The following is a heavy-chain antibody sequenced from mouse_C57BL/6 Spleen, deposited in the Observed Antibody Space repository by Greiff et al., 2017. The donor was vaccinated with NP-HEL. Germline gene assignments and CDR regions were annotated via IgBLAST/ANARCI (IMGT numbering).Heavy chain of an antibody. CDR2: IYPSDSET. Sequence: QVQLQQPGAELVRPGSSVKLSCKASGYTFTSYWMDWVKQRSGQGLEWIGNIYPSDSETHYNQKFKDKATLTVDKSSSTAYMQLSSLTSEDSAVYYCARSHYDYDWFAYWGQGTLVTVSA. CDR3: ARSHYDYDWFAY. J-gene: IGHJ3*01. V-gene: IGHV1-61*01. D-gene: IGHD2-4*01. CDR1: GYTFTSYW.